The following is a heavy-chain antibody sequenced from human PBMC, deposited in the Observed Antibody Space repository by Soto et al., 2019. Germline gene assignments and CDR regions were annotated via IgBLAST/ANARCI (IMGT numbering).Heavy chain of an antibody. V-gene: IGHV4-39*01. CDR1: GGSISSSSYY. D-gene: IGHD6-6*01. CDR2: IYYSGST. CDR3: ARNPGYSSSPRGPFDY. J-gene: IGHJ4*02. Sequence: SETLSLTCTVSGGSISSSSYYWGWIRQPPGKGLEWIGSIYYSGSTYYNPSLKSRVTISVDTSKSQFSLKLSSVTAADTAVYYCARNPGYSSSPRGPFDYWGQGTPVTVSS.